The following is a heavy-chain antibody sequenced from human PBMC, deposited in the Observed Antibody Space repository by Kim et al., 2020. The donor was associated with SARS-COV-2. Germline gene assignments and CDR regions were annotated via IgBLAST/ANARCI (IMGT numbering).Heavy chain of an antibody. CDR2: ISSTSSYI. CDR3: ARDDRLTGYFPFDY. CDR1: GFTFSSYS. V-gene: IGHV3-21*01. D-gene: IGHD3-9*01. J-gene: IGHJ4*02. Sequence: GGSLRLFCAASGFTFSSYSMNWVRQAPGKGLEWVSSISSTSSYIYYADSVKGRFTISRDNARNSLYLQMNSLRAEDTSVYYCARDDRLTGYFPFDYCGQG.